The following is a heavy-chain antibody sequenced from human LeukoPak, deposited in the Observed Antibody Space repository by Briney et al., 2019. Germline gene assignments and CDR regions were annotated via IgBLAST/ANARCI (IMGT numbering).Heavy chain of an antibody. CDR1: GFTFSSYG. D-gene: IGHD3-10*01. Sequence: GGSLRLSCAASGFTFSSYGMHWVRQAPGKGLEWVAVISYDGSNKYYADSVKGRFTISRDNSKNTLYLQMNSLRAEDTAVYYCARAGVAWSYYEGSDYWGQGTLVTVSS. V-gene: IGHV3-30*03. J-gene: IGHJ4*02. CDR3: ARAGVAWSYYEGSDY. CDR2: ISYDGSNK.